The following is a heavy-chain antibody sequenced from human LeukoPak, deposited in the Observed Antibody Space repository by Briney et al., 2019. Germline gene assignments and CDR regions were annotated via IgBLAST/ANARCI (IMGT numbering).Heavy chain of an antibody. D-gene: IGHD3-10*01. V-gene: IGHV3-23*01. CDR2: ISGSGGST. J-gene: IGHJ4*02. CDR1: GFTFSRYG. Sequence: GGTLRLSCAASGFTFSRYGMSWVRQAPGKGLEWVSAISGSGGSTYYADSVKGRFTISRDNSKNTLYLQMNSLRAEDTAVYYCAKGAASAGEYYFDYWGQGTLVTVSS. CDR3: AKGAASAGEYYFDY.